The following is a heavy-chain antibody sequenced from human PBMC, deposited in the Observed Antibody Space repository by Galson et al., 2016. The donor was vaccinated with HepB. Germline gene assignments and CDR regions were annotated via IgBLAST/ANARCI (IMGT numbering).Heavy chain of an antibody. CDR2: VGTAGDP. V-gene: IGHV3-13*05. J-gene: IGHJ2*01. CDR3: TRGRWSFDL. CDR1: GFTFTSYD. Sequence: SLRLSCAASGFTFTSYDMHWVRQVPGKGLEWVSGVGTAGDPSYPASMEGRFITTRDNAKDLLYLQMGSLRVGDTAVYYCTRGRWSFDLWGRGTLVTVSS.